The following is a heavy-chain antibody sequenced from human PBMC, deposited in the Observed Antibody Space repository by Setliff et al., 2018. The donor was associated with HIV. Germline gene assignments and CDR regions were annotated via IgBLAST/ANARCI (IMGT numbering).Heavy chain of an antibody. J-gene: IGHJ4*02. CDR3: ARDRSSDYNFWSGYQYYFDY. V-gene: IGHV4-59*11. Sequence: PSETLSLTCTVSGASITSHYWNWIRQPPGKGLEWLGNFYYSGSTNYNPSLKSRISISVDTSKSQFSLKLTSPTAADTAVYYCARDRSSDYNFWSGYQYYFDYWGQGTLVTVSS. D-gene: IGHD3-3*01. CDR2: FYYSGST. CDR1: GASITSHY.